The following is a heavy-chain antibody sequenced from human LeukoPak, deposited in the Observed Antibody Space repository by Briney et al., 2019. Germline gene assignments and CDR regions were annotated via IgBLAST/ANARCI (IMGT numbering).Heavy chain of an antibody. CDR1: GGSINSYY. CDR3: ASESSSWYYFDY. Sequence: SETLSLTCTVSGGSINSYYWSWIRQPAGKGLEWIGRIYTSGSTNYNPSLKSRVTMSVDTSKNQFSLKLSSVTAADTAVYYCASESSSWYYFDYWGQGTLVTVSS. J-gene: IGHJ4*02. D-gene: IGHD6-13*01. CDR2: IYTSGST. V-gene: IGHV4-4*07.